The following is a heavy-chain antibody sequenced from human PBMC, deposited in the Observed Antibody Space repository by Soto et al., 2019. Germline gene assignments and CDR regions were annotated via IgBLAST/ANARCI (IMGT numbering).Heavy chain of an antibody. CDR3: ARARQVAEYFQH. CDR2: IYYSGST. D-gene: IGHD6-6*01. V-gene: IGHV4-30-4*01. Sequence: PSETLSLTCTVSGGSISSGDYYWSWIRQPPGKGLEWIGYIYYSGSTYYNPSLKSRVTISVDTSKNQFSLKLSSVTAADTAVYYCARARQVAEYFQHWGQGTLVTVSS. J-gene: IGHJ1*01. CDR1: GGSISSGDYY.